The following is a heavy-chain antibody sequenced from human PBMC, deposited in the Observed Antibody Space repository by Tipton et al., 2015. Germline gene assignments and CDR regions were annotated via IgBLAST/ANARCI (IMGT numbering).Heavy chain of an antibody. J-gene: IGHJ4*02. CDR3: ARDAWAGDTRGFYYIY. CDR2: ILHRGTT. V-gene: IGHV4-39*07. CDR1: GGSISSRSYY. Sequence: TLSLTCTVSGGSISSRSYYWGWIRQPPGKGLEWIGSILHRGTTYYNPSLRSRVSLSIDTSSNQFSLRLNSVTAADTAVYYCARDAWAGDTRGFYYIYWGRGTLVSVSS. D-gene: IGHD3-22*01.